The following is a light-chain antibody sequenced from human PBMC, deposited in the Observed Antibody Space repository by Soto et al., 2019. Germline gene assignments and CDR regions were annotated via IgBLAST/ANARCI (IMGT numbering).Light chain of an antibody. CDR3: CSYAGSSTYV. V-gene: IGLV2-14*01. Sequence: QYPLTQPASVSLSPGQSITISCTGTNVDVGGYNYVSWYQHHPGKAPKLLIFEVSNRPSGVSNRFSGSKSGNTASLTISGLQAEDEADYYCCSYAGSSTYVFGPGTKVTAL. J-gene: IGLJ1*01. CDR2: EVS. CDR1: NVDVGGYNY.